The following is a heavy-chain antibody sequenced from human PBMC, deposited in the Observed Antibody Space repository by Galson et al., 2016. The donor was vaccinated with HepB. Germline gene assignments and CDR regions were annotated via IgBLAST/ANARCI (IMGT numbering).Heavy chain of an antibody. CDR3: TNYCGASSCYSGHVY. V-gene: IGHV3-23*01. CDR2: ISGSGGST. CDR1: GTSVSSYV. D-gene: IGHD2-15*01. J-gene: IGHJ4*01. Sequence: SLRLSCAASGTSVSSYVMTWVRQAPGKGLEWVSAISGSGGSTYYAGSVKGRFTISTDNSKNTLYLQMNSLRAEDTALYYCTNYCGASSCYSGHVYWGQGTLVTVSS.